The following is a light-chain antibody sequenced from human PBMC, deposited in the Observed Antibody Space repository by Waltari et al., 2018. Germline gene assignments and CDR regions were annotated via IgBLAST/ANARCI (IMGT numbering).Light chain of an antibody. CDR1: QNILNY. CDR2: AVS. V-gene: IGKV1-39*01. CDR3: QQTHSTPWT. J-gene: IGKJ1*01. Sequence: DIQMTQSPSSLSASVGDRVSITCRASQNILNYFNLYQQKPGRAPKPLISAVSTLHTGVPPRFSASGSESGTVFSLTITSLRPEDFATYYCQQTHSTPWTFGQGTKVDIE.